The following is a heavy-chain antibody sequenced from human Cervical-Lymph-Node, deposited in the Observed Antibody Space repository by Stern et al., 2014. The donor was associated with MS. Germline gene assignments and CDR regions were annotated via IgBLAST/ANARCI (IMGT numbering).Heavy chain of an antibody. J-gene: IGHJ3*01. CDR3: RAGSDAFDV. CDR2: IGTNIGNT. D-gene: IGHD6-13*01. Sequence: QVQLGQSGAEVKKPGASVKVSCKASGYTFTNYAISWVRQAPGQGLEWMGWIGTNIGNTNYAQRFQGRVTLAPDPSTNTVYMELRSLRSDDTAMYYCRAGSDAFDVWGQGTMVTVSS. V-gene: IGHV1-18*01. CDR1: GYTFTNYA.